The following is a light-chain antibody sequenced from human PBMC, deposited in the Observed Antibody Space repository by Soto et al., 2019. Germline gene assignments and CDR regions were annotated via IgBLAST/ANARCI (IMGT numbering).Light chain of an antibody. CDR1: SSDVGGYNY. V-gene: IGLV2-14*03. Sequence: QSALTQPASVSGSPGQSITISCTGTSSDVGGYNYVSWFQQHPGKAPKLKIYEVSNRPSGVSNRFSGSKSGYTASLTISELQAEDEADYYCTSYAGSNNVVFGGGTKLTVL. CDR3: TSYAGSNNVV. J-gene: IGLJ2*01. CDR2: EVS.